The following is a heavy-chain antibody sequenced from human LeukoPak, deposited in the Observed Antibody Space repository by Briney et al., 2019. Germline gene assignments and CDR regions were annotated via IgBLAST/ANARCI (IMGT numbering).Heavy chain of an antibody. D-gene: IGHD3-16*01. J-gene: IGHJ6*03. CDR2: FDPEDGDT. CDR1: GYTLTELS. V-gene: IGHV1-24*01. Sequence: VASVKVSCKVSGYTLTELSMHWVRQAPGKGLEWMGGFDPEDGDTIYAQKFQGRVTMTEDTSTDTAYMELSRLRSDDTAVYYCARSLWVPSDRDYYYYMDVWGKGTTVTISS. CDR3: ARSLWVPSDRDYYYYMDV.